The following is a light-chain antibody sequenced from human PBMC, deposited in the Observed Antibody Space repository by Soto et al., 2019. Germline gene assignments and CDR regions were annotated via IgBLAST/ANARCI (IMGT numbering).Light chain of an antibody. Sequence: DIQMTQSPSTLSASVGDRVTITCRASQSIHTWLAWYRQKPGKAPKLLVFDASNLESGLPSRFTGSGSGTEFTLTINSLQPDDFATYYCQQYNTYSRTFGQGTKVEIK. CDR2: DAS. CDR1: QSIHTW. CDR3: QQYNTYSRT. J-gene: IGKJ1*01. V-gene: IGKV1-5*01.